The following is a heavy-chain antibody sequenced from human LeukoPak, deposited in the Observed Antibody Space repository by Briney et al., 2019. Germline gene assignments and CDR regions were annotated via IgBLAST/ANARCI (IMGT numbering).Heavy chain of an antibody. CDR3: ARGPEYSSSSGWRPGDHPFDY. CDR1: GYTFTSHG. D-gene: IGHD6-6*01. Sequence: ASVKVSCKASGYTFTSHGISWVRQAPGQGLEWMGWISTYNGNTNYAQKLQGRVSMTTDTSTSTAYMDLRSLRSDDTAVYYCARGPEYSSSSGWRPGDHPFDYWGQGTLVTVSS. J-gene: IGHJ4*02. V-gene: IGHV1-18*01. CDR2: ISTYNGNT.